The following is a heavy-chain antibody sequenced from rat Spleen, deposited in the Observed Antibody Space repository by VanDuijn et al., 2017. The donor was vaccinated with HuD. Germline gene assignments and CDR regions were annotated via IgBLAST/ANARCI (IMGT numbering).Heavy chain of an antibody. Sequence: EVQLVESGGGLVQPGRSLKLSCVASGFTFNNYWMTWIRQAPGQGLEWAASITNTGGTTYYPDSMKGRFTISRDIARSTLYLQMNSLRSADTATYYCTRNWDYWGQGVMVTVSS. CDR2: ITNTGGTT. CDR3: TRNWDY. CDR1: GFTFNNYW. V-gene: IGHV5-31*01. J-gene: IGHJ2*01. D-gene: IGHD5-1*01.